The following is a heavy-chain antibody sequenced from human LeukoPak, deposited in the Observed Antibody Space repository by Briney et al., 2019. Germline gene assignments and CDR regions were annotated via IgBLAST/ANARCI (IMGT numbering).Heavy chain of an antibody. CDR1: GFAFSTYT. V-gene: IGHV3-30-3*01. J-gene: IGHJ3*01. D-gene: IGHD1-7*01. CDR3: ARDRTGNYDAFDV. CDR2: ISDDVSNK. Sequence: GGSLRLSCAASGFAFSTYTIQSVRQTPGKGGEWVAFISDDVSNKYFAQSVKCRFTISRHNSKNTLYLQMNSLGAEDTALYYCARDRTGNYDAFDVWGQGSTVTVSS.